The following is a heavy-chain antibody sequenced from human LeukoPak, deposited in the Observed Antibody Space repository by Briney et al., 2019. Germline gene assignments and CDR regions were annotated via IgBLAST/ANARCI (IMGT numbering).Heavy chain of an antibody. Sequence: GGSLRLSCAASGFTFSSYAMSWVRQAPGKGLEWVSAISGSGGSTYYADSMKGRFTISRDNSKNTLYLQMNSLRAEDTAVYYCAKVRGGWYGPLDYWGQGTLVTVSS. D-gene: IGHD6-19*01. V-gene: IGHV3-23*01. CDR3: AKVRGGWYGPLDY. CDR1: GFTFSSYA. J-gene: IGHJ4*02. CDR2: ISGSGGST.